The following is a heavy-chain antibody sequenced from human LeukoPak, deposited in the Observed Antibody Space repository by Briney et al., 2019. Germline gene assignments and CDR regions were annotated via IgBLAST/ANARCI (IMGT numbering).Heavy chain of an antibody. Sequence: PSETLSLTCTVSGGSISSTNYYWGWIRQPPGKGLEWIGSISYSGGTYYNPSLKSRVTIPVNTSKNQFSLKLSSVTAADTAVYYCARAMGFGELLGNWFDPWGQGTLVTVSS. CDR2: ISYSGGT. J-gene: IGHJ5*02. CDR1: GGSISSTNYY. D-gene: IGHD3-10*01. V-gene: IGHV4-39*07. CDR3: ARAMGFGELLGNWFDP.